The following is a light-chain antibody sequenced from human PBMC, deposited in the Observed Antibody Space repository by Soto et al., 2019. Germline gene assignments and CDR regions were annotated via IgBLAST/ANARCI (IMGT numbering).Light chain of an antibody. J-gene: IGLJ1*01. V-gene: IGLV1-47*02. CDR3: AAWDDSLSVHV. CDR2: GNY. Sequence: QSVLTQPPSASGTPGQRVTISCSGSSSNIGSNYVYWYQQLPGTAPKLLIYGNYQRPSGVPDRFSGSKSGTSATLAISGLRSEDEADYFCAAWDDSLSVHVFGTGTKVTVL. CDR1: SSNIGSNY.